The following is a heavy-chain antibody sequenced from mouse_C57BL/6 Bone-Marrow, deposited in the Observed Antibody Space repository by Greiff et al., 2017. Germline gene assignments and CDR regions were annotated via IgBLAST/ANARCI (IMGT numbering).Heavy chain of an antibody. CDR2: IDPSASYT. CDR1: GYTFTSYW. J-gene: IGHJ4*01. CDR3: ARGIYYGNYDYAMDY. D-gene: IGHD2-1*01. V-gene: IGHV1-50*01. Sequence: VQLQQPGAELVKPGASVKLSCKASGYTFTSYWMQWAKQRPGQGLEWIGEIDPSASYTNYNQKFKGKATLTVDPSSSTAYMQLSSLTSEDSAVYYCARGIYYGNYDYAMDYWGQGTSVTVSS.